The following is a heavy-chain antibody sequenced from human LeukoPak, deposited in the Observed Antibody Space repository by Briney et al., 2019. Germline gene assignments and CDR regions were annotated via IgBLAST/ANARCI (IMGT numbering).Heavy chain of an antibody. D-gene: IGHD6-19*01. CDR2: INPDGSGP. CDR1: GFTFRTSW. V-gene: IGHV3-74*01. J-gene: IGHJ4*02. CDR3: VRGSSDWKGMDI. Sequence: GACLRLSCAASGFTFRTSWIHWVRQPPGRGLEWISRINPDGSGPVYADSLKGRLTISRDNARHTVDLQMNSVRADDTAVYYCVRGSSDWKGMDIWGQGTLVTVSS.